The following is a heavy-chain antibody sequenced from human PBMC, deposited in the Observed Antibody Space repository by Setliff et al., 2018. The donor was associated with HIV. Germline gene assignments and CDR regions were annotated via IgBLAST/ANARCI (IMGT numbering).Heavy chain of an antibody. V-gene: IGHV4-61*02. CDR2: IYTSGLT. D-gene: IGHD3-10*01. CDR3: ARARYIVIRGDAGMDV. J-gene: IGHJ6*02. Sequence: SETLSLTCTVSGGSINSGGYYWVWIRQPALKGLEWIGRIYTSGLTNYNPSLKSRVTISVDTSKNQVPLKLSSATASDTAVYYCARARYIVIRGDAGMDVWGPGTTVTVSS. CDR1: GGSINSGGYY.